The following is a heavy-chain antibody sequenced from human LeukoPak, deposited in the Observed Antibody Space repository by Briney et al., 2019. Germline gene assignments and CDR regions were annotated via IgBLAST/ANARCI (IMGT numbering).Heavy chain of an antibody. D-gene: IGHD2-2*01. CDR2: INHSGST. J-gene: IGHJ3*02. CDR3: ASLYCSSTSCPRDDAFDI. Sequence: PSETLSLTCAVYGGSFSGYYWSWIRQPPGKGLEWIGAINHSGSTNYNPSLKSRVTISVDTSKNQFSLKLSSVTAADTAVYYCASLYCSSTSCPRDDAFDIWGQGTMVTVSS. CDR1: GGSFSGYY. V-gene: IGHV4-34*01.